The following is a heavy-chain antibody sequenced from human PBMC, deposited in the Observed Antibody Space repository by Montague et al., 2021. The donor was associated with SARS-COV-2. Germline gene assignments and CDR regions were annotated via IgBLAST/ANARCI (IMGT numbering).Heavy chain of an antibody. J-gene: IGHJ6*02. CDR1: GGSFSDYY. Sequence: SETLSLTCAVYGGSFSDYYWSWIRQPPGKGLEWLGEINHSGNTNYNPSLKSRVTISLDTSKNQFSLKLSSVTAADTAVYYRARGRGTALFRGIYCGRDVWGQGTMVTVSS. CDR2: INHSGNT. D-gene: IGHD1-1*01. CDR3: ARGRGTALFRGIYCGRDV. V-gene: IGHV4-34*01.